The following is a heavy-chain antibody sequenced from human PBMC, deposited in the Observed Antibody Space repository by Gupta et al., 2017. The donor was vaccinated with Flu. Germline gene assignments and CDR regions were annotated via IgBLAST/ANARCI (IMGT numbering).Heavy chain of an antibody. CDR3: ARRSSGSDLDY. D-gene: IGHD1-26*01. Sequence: WVRQAPGRGLEWMGIINSSGGSTSYAQKFQGRVTMTSDTSTSTVYMELSSLRSDDTAVYYCARRSSGSDLDYWGQGTLVTVSS. J-gene: IGHJ4*02. V-gene: IGHV1-46*03. CDR2: INSSGGST.